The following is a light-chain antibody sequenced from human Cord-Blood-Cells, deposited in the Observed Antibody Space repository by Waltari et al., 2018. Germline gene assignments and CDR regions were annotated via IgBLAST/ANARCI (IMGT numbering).Light chain of an antibody. CDR2: AAS. Sequence: DIQMTQSPSSVSASVGDSVTITCRASQGISSWVAWYQQKPGKAPKLLIYAASSLQSGVPSRFSGSRSGTDFTLTISSLQPEDCATYYGQQANSFPFTFGPGTKVDIK. CDR3: QQANSFPFT. J-gene: IGKJ3*01. V-gene: IGKV1-12*01. CDR1: QGISSW.